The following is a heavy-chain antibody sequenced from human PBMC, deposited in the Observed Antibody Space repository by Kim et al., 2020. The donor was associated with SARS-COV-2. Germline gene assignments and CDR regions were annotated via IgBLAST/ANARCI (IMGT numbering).Heavy chain of an antibody. V-gene: IGHV1-69*04. CDR3: ARGGRGGSNTGNWYFDL. J-gene: IGHJ2*01. CDR1: GGTFSSYA. Sequence: SVKVSCKASGGTFSSYAISWVRQAPGQGLEWMGRIIPILGIANYAQKFQGRVTITADKSTSTAYMELSSLRSEDTAVYYCARGGRGGSNTGNWYFDLWGRGTLVTVSS. D-gene: IGHD1-26*01. CDR2: IIPILGIA.